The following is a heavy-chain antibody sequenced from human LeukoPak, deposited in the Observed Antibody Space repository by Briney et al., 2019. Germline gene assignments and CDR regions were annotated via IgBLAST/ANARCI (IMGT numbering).Heavy chain of an antibody. J-gene: IGHJ5*02. Sequence: GKSLKISCKGSGYSFTSYWIGWVRQMPGKGLEWMGIIYPGDSDTRYSPSFQGRVTISADKSISTAYLQWSSLKASDTAMYYCARRLLNYYGSGSYYIGDAFDPWGQGTLVTVSS. V-gene: IGHV5-51*01. CDR2: IYPGDSDT. CDR3: ARRLLNYYGSGSYYIGDAFDP. CDR1: GYSFTSYW. D-gene: IGHD3-10*01.